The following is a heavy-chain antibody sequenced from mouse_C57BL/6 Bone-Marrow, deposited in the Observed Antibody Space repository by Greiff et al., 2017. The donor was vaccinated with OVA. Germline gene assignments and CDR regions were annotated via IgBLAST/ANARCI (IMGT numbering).Heavy chain of an antibody. CDR3: ARLRTLGLDY. J-gene: IGHJ2*01. Sequence: EVKLVESGPELVKPGASVKISCKASGYSFTGYYMNWVKQSPEKSLEWIGEINPSTGGTTYNQKFKAKATLTVDKSSSTAYMQLKSLTSEDSAVYYCARLRTLGLDYWGQGTTLTVSS. D-gene: IGHD4-1*01. CDR2: INPSTGGT. V-gene: IGHV1-42*01. CDR1: GYSFTGYY.